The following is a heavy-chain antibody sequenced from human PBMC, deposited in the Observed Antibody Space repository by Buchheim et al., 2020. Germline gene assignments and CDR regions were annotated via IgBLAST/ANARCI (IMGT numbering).Heavy chain of an antibody. Sequence: EVQLVESGGVVVQPGGSLRLSCAASGFXFHVYSIHWVRQAPGKGLEWVSLISRDGAFTNYADSVKGRFTSSRDNSKNHLSLPMNSVRTEDTALYYCAKGLYYYAAGRPSCYFYYWGQGSL. D-gene: IGHD3-10*01. V-gene: IGHV3-43*01. CDR2: ISRDGAFT. J-gene: IGHJ4*02. CDR1: GFXFHVYS. CDR3: AKGLYYYAAGRPSCYFYY.